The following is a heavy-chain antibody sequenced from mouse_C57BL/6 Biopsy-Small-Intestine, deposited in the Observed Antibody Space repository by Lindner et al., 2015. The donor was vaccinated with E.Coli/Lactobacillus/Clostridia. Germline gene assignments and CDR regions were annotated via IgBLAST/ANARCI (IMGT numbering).Heavy chain of an antibody. D-gene: IGHD2-10*02. Sequence: SVKVSCKASGYNFGGFGITWVRQAPGQGLEWMGWISAFNGNIDYAQNLQDRVTMATGTSTSTAYMELRSLRSDDTAVYYCAREYGVTGTTRRNFYLGMDVWGQGTRTTVS. CDR2: ISAFNGNI. CDR3: AREYGVTGTTRRNFYLGMDV. V-gene: IGHV1-7*01. J-gene: IGHJ1*01. CDR1: GYNFGGFG.